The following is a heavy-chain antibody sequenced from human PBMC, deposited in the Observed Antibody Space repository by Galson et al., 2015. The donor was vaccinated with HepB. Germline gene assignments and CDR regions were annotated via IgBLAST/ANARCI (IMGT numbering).Heavy chain of an antibody. Sequence: SLRLSCAASEFTFSSYAMHWVRQAPGKGLEWVALISYDGRNKYYADSVKGRFTISRDNSKNTLDLQMNSLRAEDTALYYWAGLEGIAKWGYSYYGMGFWGQGTPVTVSS. CDR1: EFTFSSYA. D-gene: IGHD6-13*01. CDR2: ISYDGRNK. J-gene: IGHJ6*02. V-gene: IGHV3-30*04. CDR3: AGLEGIAKWGYSYYGMGF.